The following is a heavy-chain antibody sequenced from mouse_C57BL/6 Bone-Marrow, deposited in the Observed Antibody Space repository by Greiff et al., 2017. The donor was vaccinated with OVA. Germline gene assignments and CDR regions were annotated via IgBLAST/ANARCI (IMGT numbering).Heavy chain of an antibody. D-gene: IGHD1-1*01. V-gene: IGHV7-3*01. J-gene: IGHJ1*03. CDR3: ASLYGSSPYWYFDV. Sequence: EVHLVESGGGLVQPGGSLSLSCAASGFTFTDYYMSWVRQPPGKALEWLGFIRNKANGYTTEYSASVKGRFTISRDNSQSILYLQMNGLRAEDSATYYCASLYGSSPYWYFDVWGTGTTVTVSS. CDR2: IRNKANGYTT. CDR1: GFTFTDYY.